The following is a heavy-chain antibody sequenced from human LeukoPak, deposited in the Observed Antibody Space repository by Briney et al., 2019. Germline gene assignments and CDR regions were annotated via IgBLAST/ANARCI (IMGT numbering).Heavy chain of an antibody. D-gene: IGHD6-13*01. Sequence: SETLSLTCTVSGGSISSYYWSCIRQPPGKGLEWVGHIYYSGGTNFNPSLKSRVTISVDTSKNQFSLKVTCVTAADTAVYYCARGSQSGSSWSTDYWGQGTLVTVSS. CDR1: GGSISSYY. J-gene: IGHJ4*02. V-gene: IGHV4-59*01. CDR2: IYYSGGT. CDR3: ARGSQSGSSWSTDY.